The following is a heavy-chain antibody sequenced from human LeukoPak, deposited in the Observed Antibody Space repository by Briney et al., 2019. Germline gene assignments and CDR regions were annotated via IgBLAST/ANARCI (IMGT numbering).Heavy chain of an antibody. Sequence: PGGSLRLSCAASGFTFSDHYMDWIRQAPGKGLEWVGRTRNKANSYTTEYAASVKGRFTISRDDSKNSLYLQMNSLKTEDTAVYYCARGPLDYWGQGTLVTVSS. CDR1: GFTFSDHY. J-gene: IGHJ4*02. CDR2: TRNKANSYTT. V-gene: IGHV3-72*01. CDR3: ARGPLDY.